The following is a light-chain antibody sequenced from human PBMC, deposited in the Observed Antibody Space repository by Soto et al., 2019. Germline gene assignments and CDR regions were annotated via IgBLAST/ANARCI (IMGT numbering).Light chain of an antibody. J-gene: IGKJ4*01. CDR1: QDISNY. CDR3: QQYDNLPQLT. Sequence: IQMTQSPSSLSPEVVXIXXXXPXXGQDISNYLNWYQQKPGKAPKLLIYDASNLETGVPSRFSGSGSGTDFTFTISSLQPEDIATYYCQQYDNLPQLTFGGGTRWIS. V-gene: IGKV1-33*01. CDR2: DAS.